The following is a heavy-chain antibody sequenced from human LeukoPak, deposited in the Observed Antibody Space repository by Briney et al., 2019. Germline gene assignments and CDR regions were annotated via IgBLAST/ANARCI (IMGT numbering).Heavy chain of an antibody. Sequence: GGSLRLSCAASGFIFSDYYMSWIRQAPGKGLEWVSYISSSGSIIYYADSVKGRFTISRDNAKNSLYLQMNSLRAEDTAVYYCARDRSGNYDFWSGYWDDAFDIWGQGTMVTVSS. J-gene: IGHJ3*02. V-gene: IGHV3-11*04. CDR1: GFIFSDYY. CDR2: ISSSGSII. CDR3: ARDRSGNYDFWSGYWDDAFDI. D-gene: IGHD3-3*01.